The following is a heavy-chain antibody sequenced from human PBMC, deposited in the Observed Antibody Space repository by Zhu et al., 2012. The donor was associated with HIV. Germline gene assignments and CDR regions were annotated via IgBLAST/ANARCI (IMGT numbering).Heavy chain of an antibody. CDR2: MYSSGST. Sequence: QVQLQESGPGLVKPSEALSLTCTVSGGSMSSHYWNWVRQPPGKGLQWIGYMYSSGSTKYNFSLKSRVAISLDMSKNQFSLNLSSVTTADTAVYYCARSAKGHLVFDSWGQGALVTVSS. CDR3: ARSAKGHLVFDS. J-gene: IGHJ4*02. CDR1: GGSMSSHY. V-gene: IGHV4-59*11. D-gene: IGHD6-13*01.